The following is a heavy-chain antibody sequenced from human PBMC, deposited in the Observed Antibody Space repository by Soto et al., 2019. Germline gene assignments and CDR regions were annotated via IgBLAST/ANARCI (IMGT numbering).Heavy chain of an antibody. CDR2: LWYDGSRE. Sequence: QVQLVESGGGVVQTGRSLRLSCTASGFRVSTHVIHWVRQAPGKGLEWVAVLWYDGSREYYAESVKGRFTISRDNSKNTMYLQRNSLRAEDTAVYYCARVPRYDTWYFDYWGQGTLATVSS. CDR1: GFRVSTHV. D-gene: IGHD3-22*01. J-gene: IGHJ4*02. CDR3: ARVPRYDTWYFDY. V-gene: IGHV3-33*01.